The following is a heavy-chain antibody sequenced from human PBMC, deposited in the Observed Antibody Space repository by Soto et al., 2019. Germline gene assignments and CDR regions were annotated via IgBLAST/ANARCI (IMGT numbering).Heavy chain of an antibody. D-gene: IGHD4-4*01. Sequence: GGSLRLSCASSGFTFTSYGMHWVRQAPGKGLEWMALILHDGSAEYYADSVKGRFTISRDNSKNTLYLQMNSLRAEDTAVYYCARSRDGYSFYFYYGLDGWGQGTTVTVSS. V-gene: IGHV3-33*05. CDR2: ILHDGSAE. J-gene: IGHJ6*02. CDR1: GFTFTSYG. CDR3: ARSRDGYSFYFYYGLDG.